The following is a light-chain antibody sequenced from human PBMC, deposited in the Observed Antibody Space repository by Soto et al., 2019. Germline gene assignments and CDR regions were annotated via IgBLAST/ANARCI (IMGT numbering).Light chain of an antibody. CDR1: QSVSSSY. CDR2: GAS. J-gene: IGKJ1*01. Sequence: EIVLTQSPGTLSLSPGERATLSCRASQSVSSSYLAWYQQKPGQTPRLLIYGASTRAIGIPDRFSGSGSGTDFTLTIIRLEPEDFAVYYCQQYGSSPPWTFAQGTKVEIK. V-gene: IGKV3-20*01. CDR3: QQYGSSPPWT.